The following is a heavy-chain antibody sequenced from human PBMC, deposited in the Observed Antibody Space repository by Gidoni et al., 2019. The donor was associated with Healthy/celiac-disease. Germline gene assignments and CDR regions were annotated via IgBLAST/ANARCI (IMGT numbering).Heavy chain of an antibody. CDR2: IYTSGST. Sequence: QVQLQESGPGLVKPSETLSLTCTVSGGSISSSYWSWIRQPAGKGLEWIGRIYTSGSTNYNPSLKSRVTMSVDTSKNQFSLKLSSVTAADTAVYYCARGAGGYYYDSSGYYMEDYWGQGTLVTVSS. V-gene: IGHV4-4*07. D-gene: IGHD3-22*01. J-gene: IGHJ4*02. CDR3: ARGAGGYYYDSSGYYMEDY. CDR1: GGSISSSY.